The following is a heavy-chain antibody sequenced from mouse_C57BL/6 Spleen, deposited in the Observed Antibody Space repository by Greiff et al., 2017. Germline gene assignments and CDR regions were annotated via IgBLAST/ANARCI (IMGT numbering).Heavy chain of an antibody. Sequence: QVQLKESGAELARPGASVKMSCKASGYTFTSYTMHWVKQRPGQGLEWIGYINPSSGYTKYNQKFKDKATLTADTSSSTAYMQLSSLTSEDSAVYYCARRVYYGSTYWYFDVWGTGTTVTVSS. J-gene: IGHJ1*03. CDR2: INPSSGYT. V-gene: IGHV1-4*01. D-gene: IGHD1-1*01. CDR1: GYTFTSYT. CDR3: ARRVYYGSTYWYFDV.